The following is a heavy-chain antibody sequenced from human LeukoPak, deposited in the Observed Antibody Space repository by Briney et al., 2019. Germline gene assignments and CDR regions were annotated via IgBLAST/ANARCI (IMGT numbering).Heavy chain of an antibody. CDR1: RVRKESKT. CDR3: AKSGYSSSWSASFDY. J-gene: IGHJ4*02. Sequence: GATHRPSVAAPRVRKESKTMNSPHQDPRKGLEWVSYISSSSSTIYYADSVKGRFTISRDNAKNSLYLQMNSLRAEDTALYYCAKSGYSSSWSASFDYWGQGTLVTVSS. CDR2: ISSSSSTI. V-gene: IGHV3-48*04. D-gene: IGHD6-13*01.